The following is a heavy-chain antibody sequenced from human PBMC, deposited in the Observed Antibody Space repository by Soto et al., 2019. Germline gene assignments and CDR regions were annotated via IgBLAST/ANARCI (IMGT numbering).Heavy chain of an antibody. V-gene: IGHV4-31*03. D-gene: IGHD6-13*01. CDR2: IYYSGST. CDR3: AREKAAAVGGWFDP. CDR1: GGSISSGGYY. Sequence: LSLTCTISGGSISSGGYYWSWIRQHPGKGLEWIGYIYYSGSTYYNPSLKSRVTISVDTSKNQFSLKLSSVTAADTAVYYCAREKAAAVGGWFDPWGQGTLVTVSS. J-gene: IGHJ5*02.